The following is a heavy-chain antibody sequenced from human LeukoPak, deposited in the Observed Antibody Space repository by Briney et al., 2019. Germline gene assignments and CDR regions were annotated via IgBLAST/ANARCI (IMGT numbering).Heavy chain of an antibody. CDR2: IFYTGTT. CDR1: DYSIRSGYW. J-gene: IGHJ4*02. V-gene: IGHV4-28*01. Sequence: SDTLSLTCAVSDYSIRSGYWWGWIRQPPRKGLEWVGYIFYTGTTYYNPSLKSRVTMSVDTSKNQFSLKLSSVTAVDTAVYYCGLSSRELLPNYCGQGTLVIVSS. CDR3: GLSSRELLPNY. D-gene: IGHD1-26*01.